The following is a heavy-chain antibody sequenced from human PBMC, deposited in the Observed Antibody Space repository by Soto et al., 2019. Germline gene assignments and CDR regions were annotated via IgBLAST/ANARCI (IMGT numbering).Heavy chain of an antibody. CDR2: ISSSSSTI. CDR3: ARDTGYCSGGSCYSGTFDV. V-gene: IGHV3-48*01. CDR1: GFTFSTYS. Sequence: EVQLVESGGGLVQPGGSLRLSCAASGFTFSTYSMNWVRQAPGKGLEWVSYISSSSSTIYYADSVKGRFTISRDNAQNSLYLQMNSLRAEDTAVYYCARDTGYCSGGSCYSGTFDVWGQATMVTVSS. J-gene: IGHJ3*01. D-gene: IGHD2-15*01.